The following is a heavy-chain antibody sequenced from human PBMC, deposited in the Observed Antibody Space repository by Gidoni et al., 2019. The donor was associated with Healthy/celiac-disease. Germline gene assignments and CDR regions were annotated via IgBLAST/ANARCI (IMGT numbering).Heavy chain of an antibody. D-gene: IGHD4-17*01. CDR1: GFTFSSDG. Sequence: QVQLVESGGGVVQPGRSLRLSCAASGFTFSSDGMHWVRQAPGKGLEWVAVISYDGSNKYYADSVKGRFTISRDNSKNTLYLQMNSLRAEDTAVYYCAKDGGFDYGDDPVKGAFDIWGQGTMVTVSS. CDR3: AKDGGFDYGDDPVKGAFDI. J-gene: IGHJ3*02. CDR2: ISYDGSNK. V-gene: IGHV3-30*18.